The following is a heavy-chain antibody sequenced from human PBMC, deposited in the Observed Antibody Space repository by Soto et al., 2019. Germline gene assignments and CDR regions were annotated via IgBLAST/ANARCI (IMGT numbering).Heavy chain of an antibody. CDR1: GYTFTSYA. D-gene: IGHD4-4*01. J-gene: IGHJ5*02. CDR2: INAGNGNT. V-gene: IGHV1-3*01. Sequence: ASVKVSCKASGYTFTSYAMHWLRQSPGQRLEWMGWINAGNGNTKYSQKFQGRVTITRDTSASTAYMELSSLRSEDTAVYYCAREGCGGTVTTCWFDPWGQGTLVTVSS. CDR3: AREGCGGTVTTCWFDP.